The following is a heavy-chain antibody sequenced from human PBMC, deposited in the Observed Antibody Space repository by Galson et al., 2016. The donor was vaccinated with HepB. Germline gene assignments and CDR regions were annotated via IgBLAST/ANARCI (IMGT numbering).Heavy chain of an antibody. V-gene: IGHV3-30*03. CDR1: GFTFSKTS. D-gene: IGHD3-10*01. J-gene: IGHJ3*02. CDR2: ISDNGVNK. Sequence: SLRLSCAASGFTFSKTSMHWVRQAPGKGLEWLAVISDNGVNKYHSDSVKGRFTISRDNSNNTLYLQMNSLKAEDTAVYFCARAIWFGDLWGGFDIWGQGTMVTVSS. CDR3: ARAIWFGDLWGGFDI.